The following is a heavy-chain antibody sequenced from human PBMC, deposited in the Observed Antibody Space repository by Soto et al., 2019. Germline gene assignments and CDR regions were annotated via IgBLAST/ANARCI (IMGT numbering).Heavy chain of an antibody. V-gene: IGHV3-33*01. D-gene: IGHD3-3*01. CDR2: IWYDGSNK. CDR3: ARDRRADYDFWSGYYYYYYGMDV. CDR1: GFTFSSYG. Sequence: QVQLVESGGGVVQPGRSLRLSCAASGFTFSSYGMHWVRQAPGKGLEWVAVIWYDGSNKYYADSVKGRFTISRDNSKNTLYLKMNSLRAEDTAVYYCARDRRADYDFWSGYYYYYYGMDVWGQGTTVTVSS. J-gene: IGHJ6*02.